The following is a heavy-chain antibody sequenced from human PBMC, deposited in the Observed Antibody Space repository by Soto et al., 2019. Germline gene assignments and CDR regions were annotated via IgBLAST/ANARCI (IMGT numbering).Heavy chain of an antibody. V-gene: IGHV1-18*01. Sequence: QVQLVQSGAEVKKPGASVKVYCKASGYTFNNYGISWVRQAPGQGLEWMGWIGPYNGNTDHAQNFQGRVTMTTDTSTNTASMELRSLRSDDTALYYCARCYCSVGSCYTCWHFDLWGRGTLVTVSS. CDR1: GYTFNNYG. D-gene: IGHD2-15*01. CDR3: ARCYCSVGSCYTCWHFDL. CDR2: IGPYNGNT. J-gene: IGHJ2*01.